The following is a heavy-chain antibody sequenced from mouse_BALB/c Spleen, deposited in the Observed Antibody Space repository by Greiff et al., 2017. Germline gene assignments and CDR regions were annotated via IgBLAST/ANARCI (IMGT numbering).Heavy chain of an antibody. V-gene: IGHV2-6-2*01. Sequence: VQGVESGPDLVAPSQSLSITCTVSGFSLTSYGVHWVRQPPGKGLEWLVVIWSDGSTTYNSALKSRLSISKDNSKSQVFLKMNSLQTDDTAMYYCAKHYNYYGSSFFDYWGQGTTLTVSS. CDR3: AKHYNYYGSSFFDY. CDR1: GFSLTSYG. CDR2: IWSDGST. J-gene: IGHJ2*01. D-gene: IGHD1-1*01.